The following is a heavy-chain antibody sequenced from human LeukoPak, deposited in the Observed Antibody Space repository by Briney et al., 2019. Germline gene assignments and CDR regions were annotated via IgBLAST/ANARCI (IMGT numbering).Heavy chain of an antibody. CDR1: GFTFSKYW. CDR2: SNTDGTVT. J-gene: IGHJ4*02. CDR3: ATKQWLAPPPDS. D-gene: IGHD6-19*01. V-gene: IGHV3-74*01. Sequence: PGGSLRLSCAASGFTFSKYWMLWVRQAPGKGLESVSRSNTDGTVTTYADSVKGRFTVSRDNADNTMFLQMNSVRDEDTAVYYWATKQWLAPPPDSWGQGAPVTVSS.